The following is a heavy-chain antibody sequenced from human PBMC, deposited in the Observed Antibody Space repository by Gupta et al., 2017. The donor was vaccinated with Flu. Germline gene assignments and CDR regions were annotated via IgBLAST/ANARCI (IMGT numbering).Heavy chain of an antibody. Sequence: QVQLVQSGAEVKKPGASVKVSCKASGYTFTSYYMHWVRQAPGQGLEWMGIINPSGGSTSYAQKFQGRVTMTRDTSTSTVYMELSSLRSEDTAVYYCARDPGEYSGSSTTYFDYWGQGTLVTVSS. CDR1: GYTFTSYY. CDR3: ARDPGEYSGSSTTYFDY. V-gene: IGHV1-46*01. D-gene: IGHD1-26*01. CDR2: INPSGGST. J-gene: IGHJ4*02.